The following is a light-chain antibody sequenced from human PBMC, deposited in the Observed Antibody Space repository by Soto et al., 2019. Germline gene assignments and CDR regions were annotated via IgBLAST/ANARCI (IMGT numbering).Light chain of an antibody. CDR1: SSDVGGYHY. V-gene: IGLV2-14*01. CDR3: SSYTTISTLV. CDR2: EVT. J-gene: IGLJ3*02. Sequence: QSALAQPASVSGSPAQSITMSCTGTSSDVGGYHYVSWYQHLPGKAPKLMIYEVTNRPSGVSNRFSGSKSGNTASLTISGLQAEDEADYYCSSYTTISTLVFGGGTKVTVL.